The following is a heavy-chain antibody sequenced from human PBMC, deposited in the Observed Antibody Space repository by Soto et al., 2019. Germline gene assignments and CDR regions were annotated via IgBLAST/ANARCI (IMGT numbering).Heavy chain of an antibody. CDR1: GGSFSGYY. V-gene: IGHV4-34*01. CDR3: ARESEDLTSNFDY. CDR2: INQSGST. Sequence: SETLSLTCAVYGGSFSGYYWSWLRQPPGKGLEWIGEINQSGSTNYNPSLKSRVTISVDTSKNQFSLKVSSVTAEDTAVYYCARESEDLTSNFDYWGQGTLVTVSS. J-gene: IGHJ4*02.